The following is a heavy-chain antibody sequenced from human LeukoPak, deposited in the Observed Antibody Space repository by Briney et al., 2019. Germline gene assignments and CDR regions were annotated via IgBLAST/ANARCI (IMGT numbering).Heavy chain of an antibody. CDR2: ISYDGSNK. CDR3: AKDFPSSIVTN. Sequence: PGGSLRLSCAASGFTFSSYGMHWVRQAPGKGLEWVAVISYDGSNKYYADSVKGRFTISRDNSKNTLYLQMNSLRAEDTAVYYCAKDFPSSIVTNWGQGTLVTVSS. J-gene: IGHJ4*01. V-gene: IGHV3-30*18. CDR1: GFTFSSYG. D-gene: IGHD6-6*01.